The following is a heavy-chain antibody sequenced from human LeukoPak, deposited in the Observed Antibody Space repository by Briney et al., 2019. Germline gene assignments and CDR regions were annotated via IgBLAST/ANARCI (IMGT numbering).Heavy chain of an antibody. CDR1: GFTFSSYA. J-gene: IGHJ5*02. D-gene: IGHD3-16*01. Sequence: GGSLRLSCAASGFTFSSYAMSWVRQAPGKGLEWVSTISVSGASTYYADSVKGRFTISRDNSKTTLYLQMNSLRAEDTAVYYCAKDDEPVIYDYAWGIPSAWGQGTLVTVSS. CDR2: ISVSGAST. V-gene: IGHV3-23*01. CDR3: AKDDEPVIYDYAWGIPSA.